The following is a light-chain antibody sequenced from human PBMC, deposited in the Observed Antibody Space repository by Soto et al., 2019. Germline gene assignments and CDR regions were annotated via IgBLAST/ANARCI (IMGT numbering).Light chain of an antibody. CDR3: SAYTSSSAWVV. V-gene: IGLV2-14*01. CDR1: SSDVGGYNY. Sequence: QSVLTQPASVSGSPGQSITISCTGTSSDVGGYNYVSWYQQHPGRAPRLMIYEVINRPSGVSNRFSGSKSGNTASLTISRLLTEDEADYYCSAYTSSSAWVVFGGGTKLTVL. J-gene: IGLJ2*01. CDR2: EVI.